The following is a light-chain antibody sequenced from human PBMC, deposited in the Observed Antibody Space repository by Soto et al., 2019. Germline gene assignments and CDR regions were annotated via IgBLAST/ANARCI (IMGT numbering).Light chain of an antibody. Sequence: DIQXXXSPSXXXASVGDRVTXXXXASQXXXXYLSWYQQKPGRAPKLLIYGASNLETGVPSRFSGSGYGTDFTFTISSLQPEDIATYYCQHYDHLPPFTFGPGTKVAIK. V-gene: IGKV1-33*01. CDR2: GAS. J-gene: IGKJ3*01. CDR1: QXXXXY. CDR3: QHYDHLPPFT.